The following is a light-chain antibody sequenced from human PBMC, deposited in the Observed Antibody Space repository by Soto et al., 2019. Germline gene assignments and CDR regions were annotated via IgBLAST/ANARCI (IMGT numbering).Light chain of an antibody. CDR3: QQSYSTPIT. J-gene: IGKJ5*01. V-gene: IGKV1-39*01. Sequence: DIQMTQSPSSLSASVCDRVTITCLASQSISSYLNWYQQKPGKAPKLLIYAASSLQSGVPSRFSGSGSGTDFTLTISSLQPEDFATYYCQQSYSTPITVGQGGRLAIK. CDR1: QSISSY. CDR2: AAS.